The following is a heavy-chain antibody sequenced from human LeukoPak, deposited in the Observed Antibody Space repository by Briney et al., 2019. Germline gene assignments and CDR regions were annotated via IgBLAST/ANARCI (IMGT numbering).Heavy chain of an antibody. CDR1: GFTFSSYP. CDR3: ARESGWGLPHAFDF. D-gene: IGHD3-3*01. CDR2: ISYDGSKI. Sequence: QPGGSLRLSCVASGFTFSSYPLHWVRQAPGKGLEWVTLISYDGSKIYYADSVKGRFTISRDNSKNTLYLQMNSLRAEDTAVYYCARESGWGLPHAFDFWGQGTMITVSS. V-gene: IGHV3-30-3*01. J-gene: IGHJ3*01.